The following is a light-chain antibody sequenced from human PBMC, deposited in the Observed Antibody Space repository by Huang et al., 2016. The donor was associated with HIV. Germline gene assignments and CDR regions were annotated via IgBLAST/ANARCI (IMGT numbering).Light chain of an antibody. CDR2: DTS. J-gene: IGKJ4*01. Sequence: EIMMTQSPATLSVSPGGRATLSCRASQNVRNNLAWYQQKTGQAPRLLIYDTSTRYSGIPARLSGSGSGTEFTLTISGLQSEDFAIYYCQQYDNWPPGLTFGGGTKVEI. CDR3: QQYDNWPPGLT. V-gene: IGKV3D-15*01. CDR1: QNVRNN.